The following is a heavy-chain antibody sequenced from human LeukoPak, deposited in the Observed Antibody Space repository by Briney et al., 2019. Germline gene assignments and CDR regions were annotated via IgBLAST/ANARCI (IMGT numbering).Heavy chain of an antibody. Sequence: GASVKVSCKASGYTFTSYYMHWVRQAPGQGLEWMGGIIPIFGTANYAQKFQGRVTITADESTSTAYMELSSLRSEDTAVYYCARSGYDILTGFIYYYGMDVWGQGTTVTVSS. J-gene: IGHJ6*02. V-gene: IGHV1-69*13. CDR2: IIPIFGTA. D-gene: IGHD3-9*01. CDR1: GYTFTSYY. CDR3: ARSGYDILTGFIYYYGMDV.